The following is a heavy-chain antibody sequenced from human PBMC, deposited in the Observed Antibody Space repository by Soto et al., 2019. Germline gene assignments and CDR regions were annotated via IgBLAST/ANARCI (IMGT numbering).Heavy chain of an antibody. V-gene: IGHV1-69*06. D-gene: IGHD2-2*02. CDR3: AREGRGKKAGYNGLVSLGY. Sequence: SVKVSCNVSGSRFINYVISWGRQAPGHGLEWLGRIIPIFNSTKYAQSFQGRVTITADKSTSTASLELSSLRSDDTAVYYCAREGRGKKAGYNGLVSLGYWGQGTLVTVSS. CDR2: IIPIFNST. CDR1: GSRFINYV. J-gene: IGHJ4*02.